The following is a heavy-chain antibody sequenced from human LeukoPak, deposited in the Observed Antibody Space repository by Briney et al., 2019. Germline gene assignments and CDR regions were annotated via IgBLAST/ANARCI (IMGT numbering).Heavy chain of an antibody. Sequence: ASVKVSCKASGYSFTSNVISWVRQAPGQGLEWMGWISAYNGNTNYAQKLQGRVTMTTDTSTSTAYMELRSLRSDDTAVYYCARVLRWVDDAFDIWGQGTMVTVSS. CDR2: ISAYNGNT. V-gene: IGHV1-18*01. CDR1: GYSFTSNV. CDR3: ARVLRWVDDAFDI. D-gene: IGHD4-23*01. J-gene: IGHJ3*02.